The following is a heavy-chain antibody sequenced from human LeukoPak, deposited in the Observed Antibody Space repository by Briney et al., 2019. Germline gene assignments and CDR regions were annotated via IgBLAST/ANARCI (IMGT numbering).Heavy chain of an antibody. CDR1: GYSISSGYY. CDR3: AIRRGYSGYDASLFDY. V-gene: IGHV4-38-2*02. CDR2: IYHSGST. D-gene: IGHD5-12*01. Sequence: SETLSLTCTVSGYSISSGYYWGWIRRPPGKGLEWIGSIYHSGSTYYNPSLKSRVTISVDTSKNQFSLKLSSVTAADTAVYYCAIRRGYSGYDASLFDYWGQGTLVTVSS. J-gene: IGHJ4*02.